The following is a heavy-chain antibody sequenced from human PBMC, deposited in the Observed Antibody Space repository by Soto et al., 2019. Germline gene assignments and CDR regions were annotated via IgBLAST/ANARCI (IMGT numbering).Heavy chain of an antibody. D-gene: IGHD1-26*01. CDR3: AKFKGDIVGVPLGMDV. CDR2: ISGSGGST. V-gene: IGHV3-23*01. CDR1: GFTFSSYA. Sequence: GGSLRLSCAASGFTFSSYAMSWVRQAPGKGLEWVSAISGSGGSTYYADSVKGRFTISRDNSKNTLYLQMNSLRAEDTAVYYCAKFKGDIVGVPLGMDVWGQGTTVTVSS. J-gene: IGHJ6*02.